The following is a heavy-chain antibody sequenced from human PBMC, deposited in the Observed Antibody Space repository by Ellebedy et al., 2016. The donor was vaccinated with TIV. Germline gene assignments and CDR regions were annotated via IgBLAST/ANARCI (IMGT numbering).Heavy chain of an antibody. V-gene: IGHV6-1*01. Sequence: SETLSLTCAISGDSVSSNSAVWNWIRQSPSGGLEWLGRTYYRSKWNNDYAVSLKSRITINPDTSKNLFSLQLNSVTPEDTAVYYCARGWFGSGMGVWGQGTTVTVSS. CDR3: ARGWFGSGMGV. CDR2: TYYRSKWNN. D-gene: IGHD3-10*01. CDR1: GDSVSSNSAV. J-gene: IGHJ6*02.